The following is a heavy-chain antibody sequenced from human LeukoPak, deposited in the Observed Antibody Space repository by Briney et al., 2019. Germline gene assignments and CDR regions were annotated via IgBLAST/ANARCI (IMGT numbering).Heavy chain of an antibody. CDR3: AKGLGGAYYFDS. V-gene: IGHV3-7*03. Sequence: PGGSLRLSCAVSGFTFSSYWMSWVRQAPGKGLEWVANINHDGSVKYYVDSVKGRFTISRDNAKNSLYLQMNSLGAEDTAVYYCAKGLGGAYYFDSWGQGILVTVSS. CDR1: GFTFSSYW. J-gene: IGHJ4*02. CDR2: INHDGSVK. D-gene: IGHD4-23*01.